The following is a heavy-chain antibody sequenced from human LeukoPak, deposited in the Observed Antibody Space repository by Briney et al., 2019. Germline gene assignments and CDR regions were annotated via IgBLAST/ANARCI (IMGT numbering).Heavy chain of an antibody. D-gene: IGHD2-21*01. CDR3: AGVYCGGECYYYYGMDV. CDR2: MNPNSGNT. J-gene: IGHJ6*02. V-gene: IGHV1-8*01. Sequence: ASVKVSCKASGYTFTSYDINWVRQATGQGLEWMGWMNPNSGNTGYAQKFQGRVTMTRNTSISIAYMELSSLRSEDTAVYYCAGVYCGGECYYYYGMDVWGQGTTVTVSS. CDR1: GYTFTSYD.